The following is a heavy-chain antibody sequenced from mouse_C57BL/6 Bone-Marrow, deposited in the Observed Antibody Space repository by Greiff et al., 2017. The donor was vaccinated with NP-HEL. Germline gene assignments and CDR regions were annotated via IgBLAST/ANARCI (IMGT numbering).Heavy chain of an antibody. CDR2: IDPFDSYT. CDR3: ARTYYFDY. J-gene: IGHJ2*01. V-gene: IGHV1-69*01. CDR1: GYTFTSYW. Sequence: QVQLQQPGAELVMPGASVKLSCKASGYTFTSYWLHWVKQRPGQGLEWIGEIDPFDSYTNYNQKFKGKSTLTVDKSSRTAYMQLSSLTSEDSAVYYCARTYYFDYWGQGTTLTVSS.